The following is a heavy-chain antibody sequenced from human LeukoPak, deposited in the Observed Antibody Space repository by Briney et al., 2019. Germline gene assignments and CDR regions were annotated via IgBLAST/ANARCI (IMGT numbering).Heavy chain of an antibody. CDR1: GFIFSTYT. J-gene: IGHJ4*02. CDR3: VGDQVDDTGYLR. V-gene: IGHV3-64D*06. CDR2: INGDGRTT. D-gene: IGHD5-12*01. Sequence: GGSLRLSCSASGFIFSTYTTYWVRQAPGKGLEYVSVINGDGRTTYYIDSVKGRFTISRDNSKNTLYLQMSSLNTEDTAVYYCVGDQVDDTGYLRWGQGTRVTVSA.